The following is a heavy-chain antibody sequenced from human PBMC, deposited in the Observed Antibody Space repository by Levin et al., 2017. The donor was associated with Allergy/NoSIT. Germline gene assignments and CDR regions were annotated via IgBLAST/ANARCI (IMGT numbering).Heavy chain of an antibody. V-gene: IGHV4-39*02. CDR3: ARLFNGCPGDI. CDR1: GGSIRTSTYH. D-gene: IGHD5-24*01. Sequence: PSQTLSLTCTVSGGSIRTSTYHWGWIRQPPGKGLEWIGSIYYRGNVYYSPSLESRVTLFVDTSNNHFSLKLRSVTAADTAMYYCARLFNGCPGDIWGQGTMVTVSS. CDR2: IYYRGNV. J-gene: IGHJ3*02.